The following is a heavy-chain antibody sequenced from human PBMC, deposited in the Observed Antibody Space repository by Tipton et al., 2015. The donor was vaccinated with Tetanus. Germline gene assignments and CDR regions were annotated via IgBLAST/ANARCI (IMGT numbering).Heavy chain of an antibody. Sequence: SLRLSCEGSGFTFSSYSMNWVRQAPGKGLEWISYIGSFSRTINYADPVRGRFTTFRDNAKSSLYLQMSRLRAEDTAVYYCARVVRDYYYGMDVWGQGTTVTVSS. CDR3: ARVVRDYYYGMDV. J-gene: IGHJ6*02. CDR1: GFTFSSYS. V-gene: IGHV3-48*01. CDR2: IGSFSRTI. D-gene: IGHD3-22*01.